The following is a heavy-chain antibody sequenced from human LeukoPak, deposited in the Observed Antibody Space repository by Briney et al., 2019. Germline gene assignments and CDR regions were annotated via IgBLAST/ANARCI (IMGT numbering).Heavy chain of an antibody. D-gene: IGHD4-17*01. V-gene: IGHV4-59*01. J-gene: IGHJ5*02. CDR2: IYYSGST. CDR3: ARDRDYGHWFDP. CDR1: GGSISSYY. Sequence: SETLSLTCTVSGGSISSYYWSWIRQPPGKGLEWIGYIYYSGSTNYNPSLKSRVTISVDTSKNEFSLKLSSVTAADTAVYYCARDRDYGHWFDPWGQGTLVTVSS.